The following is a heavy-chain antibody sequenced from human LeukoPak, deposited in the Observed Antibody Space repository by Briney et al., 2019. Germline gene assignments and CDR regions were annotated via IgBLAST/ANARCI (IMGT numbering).Heavy chain of an antibody. CDR1: GFIFSNYW. CDR3: ARVGSNCGGDCYPYAFDV. Sequence: GGSLRLSCAASGFIFSNYWTYWVRQAPGRGLVRVSHINSDGSSTTYADSVKGRFTVSRDNAKNMLYLEMNSLSAEDTAVYYCARVGSNCGGDCYPYAFDVWGQGTVVTVSS. V-gene: IGHV3-74*01. J-gene: IGHJ3*01. D-gene: IGHD2-21*02. CDR2: INSDGSST.